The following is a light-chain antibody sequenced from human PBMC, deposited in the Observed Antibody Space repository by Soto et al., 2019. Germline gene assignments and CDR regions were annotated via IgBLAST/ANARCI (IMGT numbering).Light chain of an antibody. J-gene: IGKJ1*01. CDR1: QSISSY. V-gene: IGKV1-39*01. CDR3: QQSYSTPRT. Sequence: DIQMTQSPSSLSASVGDRVTITCRASQSISSYLNWYQQKPGKAPKLLIYDASSLQSGVPSRFSGSGSGTAFTPPISSMQPEDFVTDYCQQSYSTPRTFGQGTKVEIK. CDR2: DAS.